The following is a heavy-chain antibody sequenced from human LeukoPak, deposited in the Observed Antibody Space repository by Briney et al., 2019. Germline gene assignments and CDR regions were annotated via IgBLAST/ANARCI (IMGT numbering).Heavy chain of an antibody. V-gene: IGHV4-34*01. CDR2: INHSGST. CDR3: ATYSGGWYKYFQH. CDR1: GGSFSGYY. J-gene: IGHJ1*01. D-gene: IGHD6-19*01. Sequence: PSETLSLTCAVYGGSFSGYYWSWIRQPPGKGLEWIGEINHSGSTNYNPSLKSRVTMSVDTSKNQFSLKLSSVTAADTAVYYCATYSGGWYKYFQHWGQGTLVTVSS.